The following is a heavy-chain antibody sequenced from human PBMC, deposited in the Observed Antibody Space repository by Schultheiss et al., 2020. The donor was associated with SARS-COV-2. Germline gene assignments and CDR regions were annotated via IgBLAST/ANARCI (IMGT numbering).Heavy chain of an antibody. J-gene: IGHJ6*02. D-gene: IGHD5-18*01. Sequence: GESLRLSCAASGFTFSSYAMHWVRQAPGKGLEWVAVISYDGSNKYYADSVKGRFTISRDNSKNTLYLQMNSLRAEDTAEYYCARETQLWSRGTLGYGMDVWGQGTTVTVSS. CDR1: GFTFSSYA. V-gene: IGHV3-30*04. CDR3: ARETQLWSRGTLGYGMDV. CDR2: ISYDGSNK.